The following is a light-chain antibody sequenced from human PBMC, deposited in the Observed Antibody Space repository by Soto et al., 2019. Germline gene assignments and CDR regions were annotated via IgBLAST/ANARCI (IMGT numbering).Light chain of an antibody. Sequence: EIVMTQSPATLSVSPGERATLSCRASQSVSSNLAWYQQKPGQAPRLLIYGASTRATGIPARFSGSGSGTEFTLTISSQQSEDFAVYYCQQYNNWPRNTFGQGTRLEIK. CDR3: QQYNNWPRNT. CDR2: GAS. V-gene: IGKV3-15*01. CDR1: QSVSSN. J-gene: IGKJ5*01.